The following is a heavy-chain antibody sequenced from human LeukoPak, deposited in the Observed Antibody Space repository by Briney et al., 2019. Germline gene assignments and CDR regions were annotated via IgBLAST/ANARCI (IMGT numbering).Heavy chain of an antibody. J-gene: IGHJ4*01. D-gene: IGHD5-12*01. CDR1: GFIVSSNY. Sequence: GGSLRLSCAASGFIVSSNYVGWVRQAPGKGLEWVSVLYRGGSPYYADSVKGRFTISRDNSKNTLYLQMNTLRADDTAVYYCARGGTSGTTITYNFDYWGHGTLVTVPS. CDR3: ARGGTSGTTITYNFDY. V-gene: IGHV3-66*01. CDR2: LYRGGSP.